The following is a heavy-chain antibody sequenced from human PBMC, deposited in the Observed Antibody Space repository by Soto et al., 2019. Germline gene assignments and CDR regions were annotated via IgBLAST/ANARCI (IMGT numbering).Heavy chain of an antibody. CDR1: GFTISSYA. Sequence: GGSLSLSCAASGFTISSYAMHWVRQAPGKGLEYVSAISSNGGSTYYANSVKGRFIITRDNSKNMMYLQMGSLRAEDMAVYYCATSEGEQWWSGDAFDIWGQGTMVTVSS. CDR2: ISSNGGST. V-gene: IGHV3-64*01. D-gene: IGHD2-15*01. J-gene: IGHJ3*02. CDR3: ATSEGEQWWSGDAFDI.